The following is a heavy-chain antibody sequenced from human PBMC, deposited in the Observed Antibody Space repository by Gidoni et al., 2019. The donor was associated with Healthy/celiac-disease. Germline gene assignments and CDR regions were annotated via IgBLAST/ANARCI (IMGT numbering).Heavy chain of an antibody. J-gene: IGHJ4*02. CDR3: AKDLTIFGVAPPFDY. D-gene: IGHD3-3*01. V-gene: IGHV3-23*01. Sequence: EVQLLESGGGLVQPGGSLRLSCAASGFHLGSYAMSWVRQAPGKGLEWVSAISGSGGSTYYADSVKGRFTISRDNSKNTLYLQMNSLRAEDTAVYYCAKDLTIFGVAPPFDYWGQGTLVTVSS. CDR1: GFHLGSYA. CDR2: ISGSGGST.